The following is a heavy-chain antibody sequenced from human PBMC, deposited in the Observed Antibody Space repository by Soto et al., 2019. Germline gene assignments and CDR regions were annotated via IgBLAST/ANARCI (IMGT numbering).Heavy chain of an antibody. Sequence: QVPLVQSGAEVKKPGASVKVSCKASGYTFTGHYMYWVRQAPGQGLEWMGWINPDNGGTSYAQKLQGRVTMTTDTSTSTAYMELRSLRSDDTAVYYCARGGADGYTAPYDYWGQGTLVTVSS. CDR2: INPDNGGT. D-gene: IGHD5-12*01. V-gene: IGHV1-2*02. CDR3: ARGGADGYTAPYDY. J-gene: IGHJ4*02. CDR1: GYTFTGHY.